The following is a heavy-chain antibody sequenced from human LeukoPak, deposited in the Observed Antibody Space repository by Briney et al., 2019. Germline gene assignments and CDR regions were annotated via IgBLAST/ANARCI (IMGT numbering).Heavy chain of an antibody. CDR2: IIPIFGTA. CDR1: GGTFSSYA. J-gene: IGHJ5*02. V-gene: IGHV1-69*13. CDR3: ARDWLDNRKQNWFDP. Sequence: SVKVSCKASGGTFSSYAISWVRQAPGQGLEWMGGIIPIFGTANYAQKFQGRVTITADESTSTAYMELSSLRSEDTAVYYCARDWLDNRKQNWFDPWGQGTLVTVSS. D-gene: IGHD1-14*01.